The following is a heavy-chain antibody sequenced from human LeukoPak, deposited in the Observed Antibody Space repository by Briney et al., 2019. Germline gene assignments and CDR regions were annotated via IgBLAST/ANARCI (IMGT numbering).Heavy chain of an antibody. CDR3: ARDLYSYYYYMDV. J-gene: IGHJ6*03. CDR1: GFTFSGYA. V-gene: IGHV3-30*04. D-gene: IGHD4-11*01. Sequence: GGSLRFSCAASGFTFSGYAMHWVRQAPGKGLEWVAVISYDGSNKYYADSVKGRFTISRDNSKNTLYLQMNSLRAEDTAVYYCARDLYSYYYYMDVWGKGTTVTVSS. CDR2: ISYDGSNK.